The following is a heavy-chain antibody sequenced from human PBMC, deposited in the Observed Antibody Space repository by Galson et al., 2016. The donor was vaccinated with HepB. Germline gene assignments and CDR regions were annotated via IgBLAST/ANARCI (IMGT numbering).Heavy chain of an antibody. CDR3: ARDIMERRAPLGY. CDR2: IWHDGKKR. CDR1: GFIFNNYG. Sequence: SLRLSCAASGFIFNNYGMHWVRQAPGKGLEWVAVIWHDGKKRYYADSVKGRFTISRDNSENTVYLQMNSLRDEDTAVYYCARDIMERRAPLGYWGQGTLVTVSS. J-gene: IGHJ4*02. V-gene: IGHV3-33*01. D-gene: IGHD3-16*01.